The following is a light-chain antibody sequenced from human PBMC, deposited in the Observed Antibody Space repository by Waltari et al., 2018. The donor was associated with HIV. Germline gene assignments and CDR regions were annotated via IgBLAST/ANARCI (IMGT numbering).Light chain of an antibody. V-gene: IGKV3-15*01. CDR3: QQYDYWPPWT. CDR1: QSVRTK. J-gene: IGKJ1*01. CDR2: GAS. Sequence: VMTKSPATLSVSPGDRTTLSCRASQSVRTKLACYQQKPGQPPRLLIYGASTRATGIAARFSGSGSGTEFTLTINSLQSEDYAVYYCQQYDYWPPWTFGQGTKVEMK.